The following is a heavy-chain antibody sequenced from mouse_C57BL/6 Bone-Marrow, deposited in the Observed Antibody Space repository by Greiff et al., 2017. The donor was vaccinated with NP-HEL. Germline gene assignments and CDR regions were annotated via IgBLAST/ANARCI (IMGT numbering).Heavy chain of an antibody. J-gene: IGHJ3*01. CDR3: ARDLDYSGYDIAY. D-gene: IGHD2-2*01. CDR2: ISDGGSYT. V-gene: IGHV5-4*01. Sequence: EVQGVESGGGLVKPGGSLKLSCAASGFTFSSYAMSWVRQTPEKRLEWVATISDGGSYTYYPDNVKGRFTISRDNAKNNLYLQMSHLKSEDTAMYYCARDLDYSGYDIAYWGQGTLVTVSA. CDR1: GFTFSSYA.